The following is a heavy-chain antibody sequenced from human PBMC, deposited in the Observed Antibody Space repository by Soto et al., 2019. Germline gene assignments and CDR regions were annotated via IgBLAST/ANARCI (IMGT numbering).Heavy chain of an antibody. CDR3: AGDPDSHYNDSHASSYP. V-gene: IGHV1-69*08. D-gene: IGHD4-4*01. CDR2: IIPISGII. CDR1: GGTFSTYT. J-gene: IGHJ5*02. Sequence: QVQLVQSGAEVKKPGSSVKVSCKASGGTFSTYTITWVRQAPGQGLEWMGRIIPISGIINYAQKFQGRVTISANNFTSTAYMELTGLRSDDTAVYYCAGDPDSHYNDSHASSYPWGQGTLVTVSS.